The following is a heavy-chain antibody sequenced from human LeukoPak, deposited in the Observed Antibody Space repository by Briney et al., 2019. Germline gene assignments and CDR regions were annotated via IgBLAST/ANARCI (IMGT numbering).Heavy chain of an antibody. D-gene: IGHD4-17*01. Sequence: GGSLRLSCAASGFTFSDYRMNWVRQAPGKGLEGVSSISSWSTYIYYAASVKGRFTISRDDARSSLYLQMSSLRAEDTAVYYCATVDGDLPYYMNDWGKGTTVTVSS. CDR3: ATVDGDLPYYMND. J-gene: IGHJ6*03. CDR1: GFTFSDYR. CDR2: ISSWSTYI. V-gene: IGHV3-21*01.